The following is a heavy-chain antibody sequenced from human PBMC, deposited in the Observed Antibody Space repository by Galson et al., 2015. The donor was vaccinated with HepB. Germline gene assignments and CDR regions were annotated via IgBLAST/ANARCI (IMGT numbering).Heavy chain of an antibody. CDR2: ISAGGHNT. J-gene: IGHJ4*02. V-gene: IGHV3-23*01. D-gene: IGHD3-22*01. CDR1: GFTFSSYA. Sequence: SLRLSCAASGFTFSSYAMNWVRQAPGKGPEWVSGISAGGHNTHYVDSVKGRFTISRDDSKNTLFLQMNSLRAEDTAVYHCAKWYRGGYDCSAVGYWGQGTLVTVSS. CDR3: AKWYRGGYDCSAVGY.